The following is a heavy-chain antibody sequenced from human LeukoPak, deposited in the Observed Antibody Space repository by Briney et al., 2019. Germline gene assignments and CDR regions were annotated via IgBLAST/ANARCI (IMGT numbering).Heavy chain of an antibody. CDR3: ANHPPAYCSSTSCYAPN. Sequence: PGGSLRLSCAASGFTFSSYAMSWVRQAPGKGLEWVSAISGSGGSTYYADSVKGRFTISRDNSKNTLYLQMNSLRAEDTAVYYCANHPPAYCSSTSCYAPNWGQGILVTVSS. CDR1: GFTFSSYA. D-gene: IGHD2-2*01. CDR2: ISGSGGST. J-gene: IGHJ4*02. V-gene: IGHV3-23*01.